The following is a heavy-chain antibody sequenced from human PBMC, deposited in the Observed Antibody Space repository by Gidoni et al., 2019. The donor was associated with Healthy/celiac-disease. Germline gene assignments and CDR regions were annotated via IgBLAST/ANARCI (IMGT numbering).Heavy chain of an antibody. J-gene: IGHJ6*02. CDR3: TRQGARIAAAGAYYYYGMDV. Sequence: EVQLVESGGGLVQTGGSLKLPGAASGFTFRGTARPWVRKASGKGLEWGGRIRSKANIYATAYDASVKGRFTISRDDSKNTAYLQMNSLKTEDTAVYYCTRQGARIAAAGAYYYYGMDVWGQGTTVTVSS. V-gene: IGHV3-73*02. CDR2: IRSKANIYAT. CDR1: GFTFRGTA. D-gene: IGHD6-13*01.